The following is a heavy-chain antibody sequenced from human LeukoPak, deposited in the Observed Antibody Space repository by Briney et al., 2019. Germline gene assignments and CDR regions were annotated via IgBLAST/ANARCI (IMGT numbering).Heavy chain of an antibody. Sequence: PGGSLRLSRAASEFTFSSYAMQWVRQAPGKGLEWVSGITVSGGTTYYTDSVKGRFTISRDNSKNTLYLQMNSLRAEDSAVYYCAKYLTARGPPYALDVWGQGTTVTVSS. CDR3: AKYLTARGPPYALDV. V-gene: IGHV3-23*01. CDR1: EFTFSSYA. J-gene: IGHJ6*02. D-gene: IGHD1-14*01. CDR2: ITVSGGTT.